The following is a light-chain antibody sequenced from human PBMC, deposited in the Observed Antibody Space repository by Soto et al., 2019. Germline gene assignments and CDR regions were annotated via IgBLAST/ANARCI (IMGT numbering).Light chain of an antibody. Sequence: VLTQPPSASWTPGQGVTISCSGSSSNIGSNYVYWYQQLPGTAPKLLIYNNNQRPSGVPDRFSASKSGTSASLAIRGLRSDDEADYYCSSWDGSLSGYVFGAGTKVTVL. CDR3: SSWDGSLSGYV. CDR2: NNN. J-gene: IGLJ1*01. CDR1: SSNIGSNY. V-gene: IGLV1-47*02.